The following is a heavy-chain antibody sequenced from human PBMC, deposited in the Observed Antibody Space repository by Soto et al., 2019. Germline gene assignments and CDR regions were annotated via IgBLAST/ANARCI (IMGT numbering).Heavy chain of an antibody. CDR1: GGSIRSGGYY. V-gene: IGHV4-31*03. Sequence: SXTLSLTCTVSGGSIRSGGYYWSWIRQHPGNGLGWILYIYYSGSTYYNPSLKSRVTISVDTSKNQFSLKLSSVTAADTAVYYCARDTMVRGVIGTNYYYYGMDVWGQGTTVTVSS. CDR2: IYYSGST. D-gene: IGHD3-10*01. J-gene: IGHJ6*02. CDR3: ARDTMVRGVIGTNYYYYGMDV.